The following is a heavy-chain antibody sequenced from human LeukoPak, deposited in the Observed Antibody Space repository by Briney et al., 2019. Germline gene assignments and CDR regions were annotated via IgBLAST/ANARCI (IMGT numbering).Heavy chain of an antibody. Sequence: SETLSLTCAVYGGSFSGYYWSWIRQPPGKGLEWIGEINHSGSTNYNPSFKSRVTISVDTSKNHFSLKLNSVTAADTAVYYCAGLGLVSAVGSFYYHYMDVWGKGTTVTISS. CDR1: GGSFSGYY. D-gene: IGHD6-13*01. V-gene: IGHV4-34*01. CDR3: AGLGLVSAVGSFYYHYMDV. CDR2: INHSGST. J-gene: IGHJ6*03.